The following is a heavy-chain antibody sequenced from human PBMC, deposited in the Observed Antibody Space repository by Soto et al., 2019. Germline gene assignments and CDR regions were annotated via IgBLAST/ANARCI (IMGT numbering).Heavy chain of an antibody. CDR1: GFTFSSYA. D-gene: IGHD6-19*01. J-gene: IGHJ3*02. V-gene: IGHV3-23*01. CDR3: AETATGWFSAFDI. Sequence: EVQLLESGGGLVQPGGSLRLSCAAPGFTFSSYAMSWVRQAPGKGLEWVSAISGSGGTTYYAESVKGRFTFSRDNSKNTLNLQMNGLRAEDTAVYYCAETATGWFSAFDIWGQGTMVTVSS. CDR2: ISGSGGTT.